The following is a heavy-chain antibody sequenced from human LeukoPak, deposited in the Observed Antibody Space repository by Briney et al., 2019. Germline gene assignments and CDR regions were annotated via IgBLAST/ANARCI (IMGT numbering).Heavy chain of an antibody. CDR3: AKGATGD. D-gene: IGHD1-26*01. CDR1: GFTFSSYG. Sequence: PGGSLRLSCAASGFTFSSYGMHWVRQAPGMGLEWVTFMHSDGTNKYYADSVKGRFTVSRDNSKNTLYLQMNSLRAEDTAVYYCAKGATGDWGQGTLVTVSS. V-gene: IGHV3-30*02. CDR2: MHSDGTNK. J-gene: IGHJ4*02.